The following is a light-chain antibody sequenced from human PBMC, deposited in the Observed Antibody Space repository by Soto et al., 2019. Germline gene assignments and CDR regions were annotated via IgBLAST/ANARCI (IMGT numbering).Light chain of an antibody. J-gene: IGKJ1*01. Sequence: EIFMTQSPATLSVSPGGRATRSCRACQSVSSNLAWYQQKPCQAPRLIIYGAYTRATGITARFSGSGSGTEFSLPIRSLQSEDFAVYYCQQRSNWPRTSGQGTKVDIK. CDR1: QSVSSN. V-gene: IGKV3-15*01. CDR2: GAY. CDR3: QQRSNWPRT.